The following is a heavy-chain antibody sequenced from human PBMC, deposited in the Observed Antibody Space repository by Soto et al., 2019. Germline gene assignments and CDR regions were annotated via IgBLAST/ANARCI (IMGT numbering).Heavy chain of an antibody. D-gene: IGHD4-17*01. CDR1: GYSFTSYW. J-gene: IGHJ6*02. V-gene: IGHV5-10-1*01. Sequence: GESLKISCKGSGYSFTSYWISWVRQMPGKGLEVRGRIVLSDSYTNYSPSFQGHVTISADKSISTAYLQWSSMKDSDTAMYYCASGGSGTVTSFPLHYSYYGMDVWGQGTTVTVSS. CDR3: ASGGSGTVTSFPLHYSYYGMDV. CDR2: IVLSDSYT.